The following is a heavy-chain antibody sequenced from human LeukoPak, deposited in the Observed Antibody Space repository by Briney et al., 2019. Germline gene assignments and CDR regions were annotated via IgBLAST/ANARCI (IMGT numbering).Heavy chain of an antibody. Sequence: GASVKVSCKASGGTFSSYTISWVRQAPGQGLEWMGRIIPILGIANYAQKFQGRVTITADKSTSTAYMELSSLRSEDTAVYYCASLYYYDSSRSPFDYWGQGTLVTVSS. V-gene: IGHV1-69*02. CDR2: IIPILGIA. CDR1: GGTFSSYT. CDR3: ASLYYYDSSRSPFDY. J-gene: IGHJ4*02. D-gene: IGHD3-22*01.